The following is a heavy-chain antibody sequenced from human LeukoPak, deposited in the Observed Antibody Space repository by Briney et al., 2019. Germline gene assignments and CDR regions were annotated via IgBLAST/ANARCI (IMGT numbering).Heavy chain of an antibody. CDR1: GGSISSATYY. CDR2: IYTSGST. D-gene: IGHD6-6*01. CDR3: ARDSSGAFDI. V-gene: IGHV4-61*02. Sequence: SETLSLTCSVSGGSISSATYYWSWIRQPAGKGLEWIGRIYTSGSTNYNPSLKSRVTISIDTSKNQFSLKLSSVTAADTAVYYCARDSSGAFDIWGQGTMVTVSS. J-gene: IGHJ3*02.